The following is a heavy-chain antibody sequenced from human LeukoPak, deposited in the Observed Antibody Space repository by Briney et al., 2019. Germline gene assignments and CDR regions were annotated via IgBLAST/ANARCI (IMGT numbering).Heavy chain of an antibody. Sequence: ASVKVSCKASGYTFTSYGISWVRQAPGQGLEWMGWISAYNGNTNYAQKLQGRVTMTTDTSTSTAYMELRSLRSDDTAVYYCTREENYYDSSGYVRVGWFDPWGQGTLVTVSS. J-gene: IGHJ5*02. CDR1: GYTFTSYG. V-gene: IGHV1-18*01. CDR2: ISAYNGNT. D-gene: IGHD3-22*01. CDR3: TREENYYDSSGYVRVGWFDP.